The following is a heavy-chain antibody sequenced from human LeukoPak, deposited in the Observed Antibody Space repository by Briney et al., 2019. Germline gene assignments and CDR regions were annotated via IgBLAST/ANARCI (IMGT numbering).Heavy chain of an antibody. D-gene: IGHD2-2*01. V-gene: IGHV1-2*02. J-gene: IGHJ5*02. CDR3: ARGNEVVVPAAAPGGWFDP. CDR2: SNPNSGGT. CDR1: RYTFTGYY. Sequence: ASVKVSCKPSRYTFTGYYIHWGRQAPGQGLEWMGWSNPNSGGTNYAQKFQGMVTMTRDTSISTAYMELSRLRSDDTAVYYCARGNEVVVPAAAPGGWFDPWGQGTLVTVSS.